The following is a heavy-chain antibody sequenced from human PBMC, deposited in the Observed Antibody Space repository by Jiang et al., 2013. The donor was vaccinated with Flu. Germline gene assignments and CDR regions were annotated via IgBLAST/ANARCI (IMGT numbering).Heavy chain of an antibody. CDR2: IYYSGSA. J-gene: IGHJ4*02. D-gene: IGHD1-26*01. CDR3: ARAQKYSGFELPYFDY. CDR1: GGSISSDTYY. V-gene: IGHV4-39*07. Sequence: GLVKPSETLSLTCSVSGGSISSDTYYWGWIRQPPGKRLEWIGGIYYSGSAYYNPSLSSRVAMSMDTSKNQLSLKLSSVTAADTAVYYCARAQKYSGFELPYFDYWGQGILVTVSS.